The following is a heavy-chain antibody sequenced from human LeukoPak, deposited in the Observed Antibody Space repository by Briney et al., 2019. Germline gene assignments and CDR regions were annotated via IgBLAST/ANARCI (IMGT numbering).Heavy chain of an antibody. J-gene: IGHJ1*01. CDR1: GFTFSSYW. Sequence: PGGSLRLSCAASGFTFSSYWMHWVRQAPGKGLVWVSRIKSDGSTNYADSVKGRLTISRDNAKSTVSLQMNSLRAEDTGVYFCARAPSEIGGYYPEYFRHWGQGTLVTVSS. V-gene: IGHV3-74*01. CDR2: IKSDGST. D-gene: IGHD3-22*01. CDR3: ARAPSEIGGYYPEYFRH.